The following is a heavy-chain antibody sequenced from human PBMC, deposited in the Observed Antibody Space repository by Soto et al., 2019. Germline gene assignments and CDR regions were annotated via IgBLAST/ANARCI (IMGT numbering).Heavy chain of an antibody. CDR3: ARLSVSYGSGYYYGMDV. D-gene: IGHD3-10*01. V-gene: IGHV4-39*01. Sequence: SETLSVTCIFSGGSISSSSYSWGWIRQPPGKGLEWIGSIYYSGSTYYNPSLKSRVTISVDTSKNQFSLKLRSVTAADTAVYYCARLSVSYGSGYYYGMDVWGQGTPVTVSS. CDR2: IYYSGST. CDR1: GGSISSSSYS. J-gene: IGHJ6*01.